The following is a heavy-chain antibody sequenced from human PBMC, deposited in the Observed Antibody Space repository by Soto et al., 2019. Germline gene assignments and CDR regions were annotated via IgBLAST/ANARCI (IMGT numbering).Heavy chain of an antibody. CDR1: GYTFTSYC. D-gene: IGHD3-22*01. CDR3: ARDQYQSVGARKRIGYRYYYDIHV. V-gene: IGHV1-18*04. J-gene: IGHJ6*02. Sequence: ASVKVSCKASGYTFTSYCISWVRQAPGQGLEWMGWISPNNGNTNYAQKLQGRVTMTTDTSISTAYMALRRLRSDDTAVYYCARDQYQSVGARKRIGYRYYYDIHVWGQGTTVTVSS. CDR2: ISPNNGNT.